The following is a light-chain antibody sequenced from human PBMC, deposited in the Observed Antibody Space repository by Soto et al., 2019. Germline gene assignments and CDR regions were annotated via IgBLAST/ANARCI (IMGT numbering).Light chain of an antibody. CDR3: QHYNNWPTYT. V-gene: IGKV3-15*01. Sequence: EIVMTQSPATLSVSPGERATLSCRASQSVFSNLAWYQQKPGQAPRLLIYGASTRATGIPARFSGSGSGTEFTLTISSLQSEDFAVYYCQHYNNWPTYTCGQGTKLEIK. J-gene: IGKJ2*01. CDR2: GAS. CDR1: QSVFSN.